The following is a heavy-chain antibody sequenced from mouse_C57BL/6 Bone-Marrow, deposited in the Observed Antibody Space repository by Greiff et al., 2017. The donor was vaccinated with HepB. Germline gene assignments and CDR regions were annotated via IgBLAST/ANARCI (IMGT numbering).Heavy chain of an antibody. CDR2: ISDGGSYT. Sequence: DVQLQESGGGLVKPGGSLKLSCAASGFTFSSYAMSWVRQTPEKRLEWVATISDGGSYTYYPDNVKGRFTISRDNAKNNLYLQMSHLKSEDTAMYYCARDWLERFAYWGQGTLVTVSA. CDR1: GFTFSSYA. V-gene: IGHV5-4*01. CDR3: ARDWLERFAY. J-gene: IGHJ3*01.